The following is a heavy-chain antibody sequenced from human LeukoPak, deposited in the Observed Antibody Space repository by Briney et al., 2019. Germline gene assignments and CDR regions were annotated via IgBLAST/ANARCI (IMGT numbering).Heavy chain of an antibody. CDR2: IYYSGST. V-gene: IGHV4-39*07. J-gene: IGHJ3*01. CDR3: AREGASGLF. CDR1: GVSISSSSYY. D-gene: IGHD3-16*01. Sequence: SETLSLTCTVSGVSISSSSYYWGWIRQPPGKGLEWIGSIYYSGSTYYNPSLKSRITISVDTSKNQFSLKLSSVTAADTAVYYCAREGASGLFWGQGTMVTVSS.